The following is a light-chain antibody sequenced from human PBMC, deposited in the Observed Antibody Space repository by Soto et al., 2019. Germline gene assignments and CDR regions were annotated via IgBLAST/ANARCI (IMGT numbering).Light chain of an antibody. J-gene: IGLJ1*01. CDR2: DGG. CDR1: SSDVGGYNF. Sequence: QSVLTQPASVSGSPGQSITISCTGTSSDVGGYNFVSWYQHHPGKAPKLILYDGGERPSGVSNRFSGSKSGNTASLTISGLQAEDEADYYCCSYAGSSTFYVFGTGTKVTVL. CDR3: CSYAGSSTFYV. V-gene: IGLV2-23*01.